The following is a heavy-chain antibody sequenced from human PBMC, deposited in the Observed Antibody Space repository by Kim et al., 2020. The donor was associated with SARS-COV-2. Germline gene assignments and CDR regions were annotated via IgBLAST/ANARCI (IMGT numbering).Heavy chain of an antibody. V-gene: IGHV3-30*18. D-gene: IGHD3-10*01. Sequence: GGSLRLSCAASGFTFSSYGMHWVRQAPGKGLEWVAVISYDGSNKYYADSVKGRFTISRDNSKNTLYLQMNSLRAEDTAVYYCAKVFRAVTPRGAFDIWG. CDR1: GFTFSSYG. CDR2: ISYDGSNK. J-gene: IGHJ3*02. CDR3: AKVFRAVTPRGAFDI.